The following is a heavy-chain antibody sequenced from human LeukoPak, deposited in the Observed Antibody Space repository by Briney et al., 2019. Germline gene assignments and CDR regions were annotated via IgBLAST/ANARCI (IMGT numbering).Heavy chain of an antibody. V-gene: IGHV4-39*07. D-gene: IGHD5-12*01. Sequence: PSETLSLTCSVSGGSISSGSHYWGWIRQPPGKGLEWIGFIYFTGSTHYNPSLKSRVAISVDTSKNQFSLKVSFVTAADTAVYYCARDPVATPRFLDSWGQGTLVIVSS. J-gene: IGHJ4*02. CDR2: IYFTGST. CDR1: GGSISSGSHY. CDR3: ARDPVATPRFLDS.